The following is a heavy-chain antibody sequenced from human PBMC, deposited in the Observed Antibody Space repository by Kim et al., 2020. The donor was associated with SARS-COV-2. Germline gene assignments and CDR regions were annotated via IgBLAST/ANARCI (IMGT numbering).Heavy chain of an antibody. CDR1: GYDFSSYW. D-gene: IGHD3-22*01. V-gene: IGHV5-51*01. J-gene: IGHJ4*02. CDR3: ARGPYYPFHFDY. CDR2: IYPADSDT. Sequence: GESLKISCKGFGYDFSSYWIGWVRQMPGKGLEWMGIIYPADSDTTYSPFFQGQVTTSADKSSSTAYLQWTSLKASDTATYYCARGPYYPFHFDYWGRGTLVTVSS.